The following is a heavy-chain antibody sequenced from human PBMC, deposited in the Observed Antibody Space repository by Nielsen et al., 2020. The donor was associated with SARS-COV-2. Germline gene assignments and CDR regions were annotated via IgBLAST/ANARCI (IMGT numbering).Heavy chain of an antibody. CDR3: ARGAMTTVTTADY. J-gene: IGHJ4*02. Sequence: ASVKVSCKASGYTFPSYGISWLRQAPGQGLEWMGWISASNGNTNYAQKLQGRVTMTTDTSTSTAYMELRSRRSDDTAVYYCARGAMTTVTTADYWGQGTLVTVSS. V-gene: IGHV1-18*01. D-gene: IGHD4-17*01. CDR1: GYTFPSYG. CDR2: ISASNGNT.